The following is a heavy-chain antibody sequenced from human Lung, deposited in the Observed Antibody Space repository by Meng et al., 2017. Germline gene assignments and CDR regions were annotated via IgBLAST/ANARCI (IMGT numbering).Heavy chain of an antibody. CDR1: GGSITSSTW. J-gene: IGHJ4*02. D-gene: IGHD1-26*01. V-gene: IGHV4-4*02. CDR2: IFHSGST. CDR3: ARFDISSSGRGDY. Sequence: AQLQESGPGLVKPSGTLSLTCAVSGGSITSSTWWSWVRQTPGKGLEWFGEIFHSGSTNYNPPLESRVTISVDKSKNQFSLKVYSVTAADTATYYCARFDISSSGRGDYWGQGILVTVSS.